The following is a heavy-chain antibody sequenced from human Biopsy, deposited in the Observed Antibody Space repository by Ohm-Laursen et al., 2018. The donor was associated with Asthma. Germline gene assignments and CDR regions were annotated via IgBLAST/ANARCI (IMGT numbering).Heavy chain of an antibody. CDR1: GGSINNLC. Sequence: GTLSLTCTVSGGSINNLCWSWIRQPPGKGLESIGHVYYSGSTNYNPSLKSRVTISIDASKNQFSLKLTSVTAADTAVYYCARGVDRVTGLLDHFDSWGQGTMVTVSS. V-gene: IGHV4-59*11. J-gene: IGHJ4*02. CDR2: VYYSGST. CDR3: ARGVDRVTGLLDHFDS. D-gene: IGHD2-21*02.